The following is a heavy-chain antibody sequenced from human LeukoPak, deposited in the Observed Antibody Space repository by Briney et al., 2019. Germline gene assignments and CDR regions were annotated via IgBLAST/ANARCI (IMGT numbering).Heavy chain of an antibody. CDR1: GGSFSGYY. CDR2: IYYSGST. CDR3: ARHDSIGYLPDL. J-gene: IGHJ5*02. Sequence: SETLSLTCAVYGGSFSGYYWSWIRQHPGRGLEWIGYIYYSGSTYYNPSLKSRVTISLDTSENQFSLNLSSVTAADTAVYYCARHDSIGYLPDLWGQGTLVTVSS. D-gene: IGHD3-22*01. V-gene: IGHV4-31*11.